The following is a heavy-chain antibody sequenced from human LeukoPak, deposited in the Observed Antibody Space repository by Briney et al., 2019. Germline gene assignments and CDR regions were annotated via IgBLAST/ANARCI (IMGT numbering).Heavy chain of an antibody. Sequence: GRSLRLSCAASGFTSDDYAMHWVRQAPGKGLEWVSGISWNSGSIGYADSVKGRFTISRDNAKNSLYLQMNSLRAEDTALYYCAKDRGYSYGANNWFDPWGQGTLVTVSS. V-gene: IGHV3-9*02. CDR3: AKDRGYSYGANNWFDP. D-gene: IGHD5-18*01. J-gene: IGHJ5*02. CDR2: ISWNSGSI. CDR1: GFTSDDYA.